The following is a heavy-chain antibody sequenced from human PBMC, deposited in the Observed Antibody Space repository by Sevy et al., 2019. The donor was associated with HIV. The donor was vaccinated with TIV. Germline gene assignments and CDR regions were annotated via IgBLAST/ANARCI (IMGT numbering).Heavy chain of an antibody. Sequence: GGSLRLSCAASGFTFSSFGLHWVRQAPGKGLEWVASISFDVDYVYYADSVKRRFTISRDNSKNILYLQMNSLRVEDTALYYCAKDGGNAPQYYGMDVWGQGTTVTVSS. V-gene: IGHV3-30*18. CDR3: AKDGGNAPQYYGMDV. D-gene: IGHD3-16*01. CDR1: GFTFSSFG. CDR2: ISFDVDYV. J-gene: IGHJ6*02.